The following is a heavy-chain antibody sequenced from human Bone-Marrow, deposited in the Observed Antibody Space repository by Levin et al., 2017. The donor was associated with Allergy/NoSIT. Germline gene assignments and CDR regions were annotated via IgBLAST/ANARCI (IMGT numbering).Heavy chain of an antibody. CDR3: TSRGGYTSSWDFDF. J-gene: IGHJ4*02. CDR2: INANGGSE. Sequence: GGSLRLSCAASGFTFYIRAMTWVRQAPGKGLEWVSAINANGGSEYYADSVRGRFTISRDNSKDTLYLQMNSLRAEDTAIYYCTSRGGYTSSWDFDFWGQGTLVTVSS. V-gene: IGHV3-23*01. CDR1: GFTFYIRA. D-gene: IGHD6-13*01.